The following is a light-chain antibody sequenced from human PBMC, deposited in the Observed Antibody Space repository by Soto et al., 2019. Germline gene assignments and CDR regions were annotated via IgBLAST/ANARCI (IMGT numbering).Light chain of an antibody. CDR2: HVA. V-gene: IGLV2-11*01. Sequence: QSVLTQPRSVSGSPGQSVTISCSGTSSDVGGYEYVSWYQQHPGKAPTLIIYHVAQRPSGVPDRFSASKSGTTAPLTISGLPAEDEAEYFCCSYAAGQTLVFGGGTKLTVL. CDR1: SSDVGGYEY. J-gene: IGLJ2*01. CDR3: CSYAAGQTLV.